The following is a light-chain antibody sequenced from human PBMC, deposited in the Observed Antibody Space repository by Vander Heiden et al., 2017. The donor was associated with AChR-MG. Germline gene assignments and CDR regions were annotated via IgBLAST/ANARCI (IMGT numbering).Light chain of an antibody. V-gene: IGLV3-25*03. J-gene: IGLJ1*01. CDR1: SLPKQF. CDR2: SDS. Sequence: SFELTQPPSVSVSPGQTASITCSGDSLPKQFTYWYQQKPGQAPVRVMDSDSERPSGIPDRFFGSSSGATATFKIRDAQAEDEADDYCQSADIDGTYWIFGGGTRVTVL. CDR3: QSADIDGTYWI.